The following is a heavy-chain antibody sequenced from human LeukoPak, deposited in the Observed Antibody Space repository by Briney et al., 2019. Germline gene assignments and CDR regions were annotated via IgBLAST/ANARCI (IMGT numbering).Heavy chain of an antibody. J-gene: IGHJ4*02. CDR3: AKDSHGYSSGYNDY. CDR2: ISGSGGST. CDR1: GFTFSSYA. V-gene: IGHV3-23*01. Sequence: GGSLRLSCAASGFTFSSYAMSWVRQAPGKGLEWVSAISGSGGSTYYADSVKGRFTISRDNSKNTLYLQMNSLRAEDTAVYYCAKDSHGYSSGYNDYWGQGTLVTVSS. D-gene: IGHD3-22*01.